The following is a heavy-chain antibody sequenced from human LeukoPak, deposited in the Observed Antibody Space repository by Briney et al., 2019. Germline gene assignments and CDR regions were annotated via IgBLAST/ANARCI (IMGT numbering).Heavy chain of an antibody. CDR1: GFTFSSYG. Sequence: GGSLSLSCAASGFTFSSYGMLWVRQAPGKGLEWVAFIRYDGSNKYYADSVKGRFTISRDNSKNTLYLQMNSLRAEDTAVYYCAKFGRPFDYWGQGTLVTVSS. V-gene: IGHV3-30*02. CDR2: IRYDGSNK. CDR3: AKFGRPFDY. D-gene: IGHD1-1*01. J-gene: IGHJ4*02.